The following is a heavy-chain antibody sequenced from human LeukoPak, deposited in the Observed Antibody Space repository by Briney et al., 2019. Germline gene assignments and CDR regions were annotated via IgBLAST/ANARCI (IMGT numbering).Heavy chain of an antibody. J-gene: IGHJ4*02. CDR1: GGTFSSYA. Sequence: GASVKVSCKASGGTFSSYAISWVRQAPGQGLEWMGGIIPIFGTANYAQKFQGRVTITADKSTSTAYMELSSLRSEDTAVYYCARSAASRYYFDYWGQGTLVTVSS. D-gene: IGHD6-25*01. CDR3: ARSAASRYYFDY. CDR2: IIPIFGTA. V-gene: IGHV1-69*06.